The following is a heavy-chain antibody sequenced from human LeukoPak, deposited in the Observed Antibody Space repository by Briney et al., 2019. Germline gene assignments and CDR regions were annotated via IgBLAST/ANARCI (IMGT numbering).Heavy chain of an antibody. CDR2: ISYDGSNK. D-gene: IGHD6-19*01. CDR3: AKESVAGIYYFDY. Sequence: GGSLRLSCAASGFTFSSYGMQWVRQAPGKGLEWVAVISYDGSNKYYADSVKGRFTISGDNSKNTLYLQMNSLRAEDTAVYYCAKESVAGIYYFDYWGQGTLVTVSS. J-gene: IGHJ4*02. CDR1: GFTFSSYG. V-gene: IGHV3-30*18.